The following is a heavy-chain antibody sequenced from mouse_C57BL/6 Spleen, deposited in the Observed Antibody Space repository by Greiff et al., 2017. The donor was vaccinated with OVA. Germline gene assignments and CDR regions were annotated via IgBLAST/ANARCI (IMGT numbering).Heavy chain of an antibody. D-gene: IGHD2-4*01. CDR2: IDPNSGGT. J-gene: IGHJ3*01. Sequence: QVQLQQSGPELVKPGASVKISCKASGYAFSSYWMHWVKQRPGRGLEWIGRIDPNSGGTKYNEKFKSKATLTVDKPSSTAYMQLSSLTSEDSAVYYCASDDDYDVWFAYWGQGTLVTVSA. CDR1: GYAFSSYW. CDR3: ASDDDYDVWFAY. V-gene: IGHV1-72*01.